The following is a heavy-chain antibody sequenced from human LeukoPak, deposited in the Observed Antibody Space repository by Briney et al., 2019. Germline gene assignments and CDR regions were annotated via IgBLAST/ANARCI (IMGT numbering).Heavy chain of an antibody. Sequence: SETLSLTCTVSGGSISGYYWSWIRQPPGKGLEWIGEINHSGSTNYNPSLKSRVTISVDTSKNQFSLKLSSVTAADTAVYYCARGREYYDILTGYYGDYWGQGTLVTVSS. CDR3: ARGREYYDILTGYYGDY. J-gene: IGHJ4*02. V-gene: IGHV4-34*01. D-gene: IGHD3-9*01. CDR1: GGSISGYY. CDR2: INHSGST.